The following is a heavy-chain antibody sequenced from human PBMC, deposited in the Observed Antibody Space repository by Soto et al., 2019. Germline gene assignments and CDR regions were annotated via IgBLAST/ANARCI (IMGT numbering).Heavy chain of an antibody. CDR3: AREVQLERYYYYGMDV. CDR2: ISYDGSNK. CDR1: GFTFSSYA. Sequence: QVQLVESGGGVVQPGRSLRLSCAASGFTFSSYAMHWVRQAPGKGLEWVAVISYDGSNKYYADSVKGRFTISRDNSKNTRYLQMNSLRAEDTAVYYCAREVQLERYYYYGMDVWGQGTTVTVSS. V-gene: IGHV3-30-3*01. D-gene: IGHD1-1*01. J-gene: IGHJ6*02.